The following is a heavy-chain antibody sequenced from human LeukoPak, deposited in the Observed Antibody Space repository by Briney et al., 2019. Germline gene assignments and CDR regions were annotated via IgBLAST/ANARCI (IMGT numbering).Heavy chain of an antibody. Sequence: GGSLRLSCAASGFTFSSYAMHWVRQAPGKGLEWVAVISYDGSNKYYADSVKGRFTISRDNSKNTLYLQMNSLRAEDTAVYYCARDPYCSGGSCTRWFDPWGQGTLVTVFS. CDR2: ISYDGSNK. J-gene: IGHJ5*02. D-gene: IGHD2-15*01. CDR3: ARDPYCSGGSCTRWFDP. CDR1: GFTFSSYA. V-gene: IGHV3-30*04.